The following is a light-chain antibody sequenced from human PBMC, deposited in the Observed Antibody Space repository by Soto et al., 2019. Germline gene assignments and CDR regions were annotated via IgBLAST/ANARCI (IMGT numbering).Light chain of an antibody. CDR1: QSVSSN. J-gene: IGKJ3*01. CDR3: QQYNNWPPFT. Sequence: EIVMTQSPATLSVSPGERATLSCRASQSVSSNLAWYQQKPGQAPRLLIYGASTRATGIPARFSGSGSGTEFTLTISSLQSEEFAVYYCQQYNNWPPFTVGPGTKVDIK. CDR2: GAS. V-gene: IGKV3-15*01.